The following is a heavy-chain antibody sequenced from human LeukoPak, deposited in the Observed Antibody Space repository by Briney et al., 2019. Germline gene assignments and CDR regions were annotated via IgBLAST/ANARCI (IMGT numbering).Heavy chain of an antibody. Sequence: SETLSLTCAVYGGSFSGYYWSWIRQPPGKGLEWIGEINHSGSTYYNPSLKSRVTISVDTSKNQFSLKLSSVTAADTAVYYCARHRTTVTTALIWGQGTLVTVSS. CDR2: INHSGST. J-gene: IGHJ4*02. V-gene: IGHV4-34*01. CDR1: GGSFSGYY. CDR3: ARHRTTVTTALI. D-gene: IGHD4-17*01.